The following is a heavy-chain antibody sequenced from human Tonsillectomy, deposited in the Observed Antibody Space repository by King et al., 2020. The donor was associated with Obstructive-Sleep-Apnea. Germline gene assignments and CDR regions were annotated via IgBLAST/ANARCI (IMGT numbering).Heavy chain of an antibody. Sequence: VQLVESGGGLVQPGRALRLSCTVSGFTFGDYAMSWFRQAPGKGLEWVGFIRSHANDGTTEYAASVKGRFTISRDDSKSIVYLQMNSLKTEDTAVYYCTRVVVVPATSDAVDIWGQGTMVTVSS. J-gene: IGHJ3*02. V-gene: IGHV3-49*03. D-gene: IGHD2-2*01. CDR2: IRSHANDGTT. CDR3: TRVVVVPATSDAVDI. CDR1: GFTFGDYA.